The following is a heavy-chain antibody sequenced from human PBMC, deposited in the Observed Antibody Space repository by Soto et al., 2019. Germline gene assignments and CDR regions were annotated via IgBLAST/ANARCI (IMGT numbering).Heavy chain of an antibody. D-gene: IGHD2-21*01. J-gene: IGHJ6*02. CDR2: TYYRSKWYN. Sequence: SQTLSLTCAISGDSVSSNSAAWNWIRQYPSRGLEWLGRTYYRSKWYNDYAVSVKSRITIKPDTSKNQFSLQLNSVTPEDTAVYYCARENLGEQEYYYYGMDVWGQGTTVTVSS. V-gene: IGHV6-1*01. CDR1: GDSVSSNSAA. CDR3: ARENLGEQEYYYYGMDV.